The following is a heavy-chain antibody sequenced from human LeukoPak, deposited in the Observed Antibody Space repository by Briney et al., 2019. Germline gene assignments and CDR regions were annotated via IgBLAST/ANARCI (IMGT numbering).Heavy chain of an antibody. Sequence: PGGSLRLSCAAPGFTFSTYSMNWVRQAPGKGLEWVSYISSSGTIYYADSVKGRFTISRDNAKSSLYLQMNSLKAEDTAVYYCARDQGNWNIDYWGQGTPVTVSS. D-gene: IGHD1/OR15-1a*01. CDR1: GFTFSTYS. CDR2: ISSSGTI. CDR3: ARDQGNWNIDY. J-gene: IGHJ4*02. V-gene: IGHV3-48*04.